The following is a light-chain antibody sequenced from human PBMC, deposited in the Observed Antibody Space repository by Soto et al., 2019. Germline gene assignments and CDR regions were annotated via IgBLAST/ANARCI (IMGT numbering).Light chain of an antibody. Sequence: QSVLTQSPSASASLGASVKLTCTLSSGHSSYAIAWHQQQPEKGPRYLMKLNSDGSHSKGDGIPDRLSGSSSGAERYLTISSIQSEDEADYYCQTWGTGIRVFGTGTKLTVL. CDR2: LNSDGSH. V-gene: IGLV4-69*01. CDR3: QTWGTGIRV. J-gene: IGLJ1*01. CDR1: SGHSSYA.